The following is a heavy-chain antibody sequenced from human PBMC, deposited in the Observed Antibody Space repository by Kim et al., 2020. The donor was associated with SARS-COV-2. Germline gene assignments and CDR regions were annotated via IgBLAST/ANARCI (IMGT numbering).Heavy chain of an antibody. CDR3: ARDSQDFDAFDI. CDR2: IDTNTGRA. V-gene: IGHV7-4-1*04. D-gene: IGHD2-15*01. Sequence: ASVKVSCKASGYSFVTHAINWVRQGPGQGLEWMGGIDTNTGRAIFAQGFTGRFDFSLDTSVSMAYLQISSLKAEDTAVYFCARDSQDFDAFDIWGQGTLVTVSS. CDR1: GYSFVTHA. J-gene: IGHJ3*02.